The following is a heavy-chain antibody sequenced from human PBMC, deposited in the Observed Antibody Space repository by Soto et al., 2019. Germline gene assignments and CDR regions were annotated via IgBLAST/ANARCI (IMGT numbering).Heavy chain of an antibody. V-gene: IGHV3-11*01. CDR1: GFTFSDHY. Sequence: QVQLVESGGGLVKPGGSLRLSCAVSGFTFSDHYMSWIRQAPGKGLEWVSYISSSGSTIYYADSVKGRFTISRDDAKNSLFLQMNSLRAEDTAVYYCARVVGPGYSYGYVEYWGQGAQFTVSS. J-gene: IGHJ4*02. CDR3: ARVVGPGYSYGYVEY. CDR2: ISSSGSTI. D-gene: IGHD5-18*01.